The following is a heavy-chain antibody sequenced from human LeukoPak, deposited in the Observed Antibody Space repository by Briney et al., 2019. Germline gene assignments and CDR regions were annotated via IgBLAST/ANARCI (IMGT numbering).Heavy chain of an antibody. Sequence: PGGSLRLSCAASGFTFSSYSMNWVRQAPGKGLEWVSYISSSDSTIYYADSVKGRFTISRDNAKNSLYLQMNSLRAEDTAVYYWARVGFGHWGQGTLVTVSS. J-gene: IGHJ5*02. V-gene: IGHV3-48*04. CDR3: ARVGFGH. CDR1: GFTFSSYS. CDR2: ISSSDSTI.